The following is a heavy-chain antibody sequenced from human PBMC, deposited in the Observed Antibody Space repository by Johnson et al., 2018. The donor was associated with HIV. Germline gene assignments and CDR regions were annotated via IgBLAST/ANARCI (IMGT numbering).Heavy chain of an antibody. D-gene: IGHD2-2*01. Sequence: QVQLVESGGGVVQPGRSLRLSCADSGFTFSSYGMHWVRQAPGKGLEWVAVISYDGSNKYYADSVKGRFTISRDNSKNTLYLQMNSLRAEDTAVDYCAKARGGYCSSTSCFAFDIWGQGTMVTVSS. V-gene: IGHV3-30*18. CDR3: AKARGGYCSSTSCFAFDI. J-gene: IGHJ3*02. CDR2: ISYDGSNK. CDR1: GFTFSSYG.